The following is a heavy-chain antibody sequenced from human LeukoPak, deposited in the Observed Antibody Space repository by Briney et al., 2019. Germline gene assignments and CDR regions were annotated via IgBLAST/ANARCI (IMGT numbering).Heavy chain of an antibody. CDR1: GGSISSYY. CDR2: IYYSGST. D-gene: IGHD3-22*01. CDR3: ARDNGNYYDSSGYYYFDY. Sequence: SETLSLTCTVSGGSISSYYWSWIRQPPGKGLEWIGYIYYSGSTNYNPSLKSRVTISVDTPKNQFSLKLSSVIAADTAVYYCARDNGNYYDSSGYYYFDYWGQGTLVTVSS. J-gene: IGHJ4*02. V-gene: IGHV4-59*01.